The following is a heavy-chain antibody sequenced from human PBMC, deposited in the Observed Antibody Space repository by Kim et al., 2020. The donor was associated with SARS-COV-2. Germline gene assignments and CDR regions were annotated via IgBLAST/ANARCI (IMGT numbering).Heavy chain of an antibody. CDR3: AKHDYDILTGYFDY. J-gene: IGHJ4*02. CDR2: IYYSGST. D-gene: IGHD3-9*01. CDR1: GGSISSSSYY. V-gene: IGHV4-39*07. Sequence: SETLSLTCTVSGGSISSSSYYWGWIRQPPGKGLEWIGSIYYSGSTYYNPSLKSRVTISVDTSKNQFSLKLSSVTAADTAVYYCAKHDYDILTGYFDYWGQGTLVTVSS.